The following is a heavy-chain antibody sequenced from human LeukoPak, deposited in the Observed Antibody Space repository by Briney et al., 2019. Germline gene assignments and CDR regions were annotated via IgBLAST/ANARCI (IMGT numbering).Heavy chain of an antibody. D-gene: IGHD3-10*01. CDR1: GFTFSSNG. J-gene: IGHJ6*03. V-gene: IGHV3-30*02. CDR3: AKDWAYGSGLTYYYMDV. Sequence: GGSLRLSCAASGFTFSSNGMHWVRQAPGKGLEWVAFIRYGGNDERYADSVKGRFTISRDNSKNTLYLQMNSLRAEDTAVYYCAKDWAYGSGLTYYYMDVWGKGTTVTVSS. CDR2: IRYGGNDE.